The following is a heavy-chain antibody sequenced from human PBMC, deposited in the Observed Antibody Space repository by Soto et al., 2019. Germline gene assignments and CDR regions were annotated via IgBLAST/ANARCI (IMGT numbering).Heavy chain of an antibody. Sequence: QVQLVQSGAEVKKPGSSVKVSCKASGGTFSSYTFSWVRQAPGQGLEWMGRISPIVGIANHAQKFQGRVTINADKPASTASMELSSLRSEDTAVYYCARGPSDDILTGGSYFDYWGQGTLVTVSS. CDR2: ISPIVGIA. V-gene: IGHV1-69*02. J-gene: IGHJ4*02. D-gene: IGHD3-9*01. CDR3: ARGPSDDILTGGSYFDY. CDR1: GGTFSSYT.